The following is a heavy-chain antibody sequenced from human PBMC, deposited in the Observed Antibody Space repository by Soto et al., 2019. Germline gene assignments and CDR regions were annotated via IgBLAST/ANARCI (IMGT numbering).Heavy chain of an antibody. CDR1: GYTFTSYA. V-gene: IGHV1-3*01. Sequence: ASVKVSCKASGYTFTSYAMHWVRQAPGQRLEWMGWINAGNGNTKYSQKFQGRVTITRDTSASTAYMELSSLRSEDTAVYYCATLQLRHYYYYMDVWGKGTTVTVSS. CDR3: ATLQLRHYYYYMDV. J-gene: IGHJ6*03. D-gene: IGHD1-1*01. CDR2: INAGNGNT.